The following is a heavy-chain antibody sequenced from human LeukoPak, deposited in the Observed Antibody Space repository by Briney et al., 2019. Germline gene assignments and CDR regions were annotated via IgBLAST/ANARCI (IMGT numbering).Heavy chain of an antibody. CDR2: IYYSGST. V-gene: IGHV4-39*01. J-gene: IGHJ6*04. CDR1: GGSISSSSYY. CDR3: AGDFWSQQQLLMDV. Sequence: SETLSLTCTVSGGSISSSSYYWGWIRQPPGKGLEWIGSIYYSGSTYYNPSLKSRVTISVDTSKNQFSLKLSSVTAADTAVYYCAGDFWSQQQLLMDVWGKGTTVTVSS. D-gene: IGHD6-13*01.